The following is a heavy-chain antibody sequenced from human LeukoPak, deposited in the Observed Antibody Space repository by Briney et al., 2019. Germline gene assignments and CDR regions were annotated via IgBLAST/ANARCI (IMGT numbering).Heavy chain of an antibody. Sequence: ASVKVSCKASGYTFTGYYIHWVRQAPGQGLEWMGWINPNTGGTDYAQKFQVRVTMTRDTSITTAYMELTRLTSDDTAVYYCTRVGGLNDFWSGYSSYWGQETLVTVSS. J-gene: IGHJ4*02. D-gene: IGHD3-3*01. V-gene: IGHV1-2*02. CDR1: GYTFTGYY. CDR2: INPNTGGT. CDR3: TRVGGLNDFWSGYSSY.